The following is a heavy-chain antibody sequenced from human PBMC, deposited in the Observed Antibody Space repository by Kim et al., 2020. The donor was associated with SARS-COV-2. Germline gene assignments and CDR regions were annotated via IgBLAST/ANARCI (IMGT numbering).Heavy chain of an antibody. V-gene: IGHV4-39*07. CDR3: ARDPTTVTTGWFDP. J-gene: IGHJ5*02. CDR1: GGSISSSSYY. D-gene: IGHD4-17*01. CDR2: IYYSGST. Sequence: SETLSLTCTVSGGSISSSSYYWGWIRQPPGKGLEWIGSIYYSGSTYYNPSLKSRVTISVDTSKNQFSLKLSSVTAADTAVYYCARDPTTVTTGWFDPWGQGTLVTVSS.